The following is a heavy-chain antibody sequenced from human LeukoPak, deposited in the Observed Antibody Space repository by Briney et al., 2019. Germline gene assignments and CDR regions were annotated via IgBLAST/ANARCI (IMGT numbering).Heavy chain of an antibody. CDR1: GFTFDDYT. D-gene: IGHD1-26*01. CDR2: ISWDGGST. J-gene: IGHJ3*02. CDR3: ARPDIVGATNSAFDI. V-gene: IGHV3-43*01. Sequence: GGSLRLSCAASGFTFDDYTMHWVRQAPGKGLEWVSLISWDGGSTYYADSVKGRFTISRDNSKNSLYLQMNSLRTEDTALYYCARPDIVGATNSAFDIWGQGTMVTVSS.